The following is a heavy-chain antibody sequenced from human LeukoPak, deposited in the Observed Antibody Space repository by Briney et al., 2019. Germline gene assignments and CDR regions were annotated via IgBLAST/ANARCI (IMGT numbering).Heavy chain of an antibody. V-gene: IGHV3-30*18. D-gene: IGHD5-12*01. Sequence: GGSLRLSCAASGFSFSSYGMHWVRQAPGKGLEWVAVISYDGSNKYYADSVKGRFTISRDNSKNTLYLQMNSLRAEDTAVYYCAKSVVATRYLVDYWGQGTLVTVSS. J-gene: IGHJ4*02. CDR3: AKSVVATRYLVDY. CDR2: ISYDGSNK. CDR1: GFSFSSYG.